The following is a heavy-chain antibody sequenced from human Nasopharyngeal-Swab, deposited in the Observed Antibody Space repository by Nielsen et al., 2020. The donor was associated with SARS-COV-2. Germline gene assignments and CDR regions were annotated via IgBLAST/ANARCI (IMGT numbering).Heavy chain of an antibody. CDR1: GFTFSSYG. CDR3: AKDGQQLAFDY. V-gene: IGHV3-30*18. Sequence: GESLKISCAASGFTFSSYGIHWVRQAPGKGLEWVAVVSYDESNKYYADSVKGRFTISRDNSKNTLYLQMNSLRAEDTAVYYCAKDGQQLAFDYWGQGTLVTVSS. D-gene: IGHD6-13*01. CDR2: VSYDESNK. J-gene: IGHJ4*02.